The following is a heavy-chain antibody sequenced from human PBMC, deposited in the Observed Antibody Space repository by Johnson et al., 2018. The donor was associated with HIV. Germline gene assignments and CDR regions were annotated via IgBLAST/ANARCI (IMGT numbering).Heavy chain of an antibody. CDR2: ISYDGSNK. CDR1: GFTFSSYA. V-gene: IGHV3-30-3*01. D-gene: IGHD2-2*01. CDR3: ARETRDDACDV. J-gene: IGHJ3*01. Sequence: QMLLVESGGGVVQPGRSLRLSCAASGFTFSSYAMHWVRQAPGKGLEWVAVISYDGSNKYYADSVKGRFTISRDNAKTSLYLQMNSLRAEDTAMYYCARETRDDACDVWGQEKLVIVSS.